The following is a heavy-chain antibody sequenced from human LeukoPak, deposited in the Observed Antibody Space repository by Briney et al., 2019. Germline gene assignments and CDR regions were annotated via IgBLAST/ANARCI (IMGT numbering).Heavy chain of an antibody. J-gene: IGHJ4*02. Sequence: SETLSLTCAVYGGSFSGYYWSWIRQPPGKGLEWIGEINHSGSTNYSPSLNSRVTISVDTSKNQFSLKLSSVTAADTAVYYCASFPQRWLPPAHWGQGTLVTVSS. D-gene: IGHD5-18*01. CDR2: INHSGST. CDR1: GGSFSGYY. CDR3: ASFPQRWLPPAH. V-gene: IGHV4-34*01.